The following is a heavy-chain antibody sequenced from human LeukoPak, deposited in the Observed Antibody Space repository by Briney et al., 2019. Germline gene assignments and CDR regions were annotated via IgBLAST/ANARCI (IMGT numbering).Heavy chain of an antibody. J-gene: IGHJ4*02. V-gene: IGHV3-21*01. D-gene: IGHD3-22*01. CDR3: ARDGPRGYYYVDY. Sequence: XEWXSSISSSSSYIYYADSVKGRFTISRDNAKNSLYLQMNSLRAEDTAVYYCARDGPRGYYYVDYWGQGTLVTVSS. CDR2: ISSSSSYI.